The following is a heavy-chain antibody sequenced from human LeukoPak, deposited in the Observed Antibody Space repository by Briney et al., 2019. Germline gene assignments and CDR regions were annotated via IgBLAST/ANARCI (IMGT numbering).Heavy chain of an antibody. CDR1: GGSVSSGSYY. J-gene: IGHJ6*02. CDR3: ARDRHYYGSSYYYYYGMDV. D-gene: IGHD3-10*01. Sequence: SETLSLTCTVSGGSVSSGSYYWSWIRQPPGKGLEWIGYIYYSGSTNYNPSLKSRVTISVDTSENQLSLKLSSVTAADTAVYYCARDRHYYGSSYYYYYGMDVWGQGTTVTVSS. V-gene: IGHV4-61*01. CDR2: IYYSGST.